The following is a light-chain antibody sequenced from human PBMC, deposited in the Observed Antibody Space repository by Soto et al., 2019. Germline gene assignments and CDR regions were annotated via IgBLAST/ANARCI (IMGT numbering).Light chain of an antibody. V-gene: IGLV2-14*01. CDR2: VVS. J-gene: IGLJ6*01. Sequence: QSVLTQPASVSGSPGQSIAISCTGTSSDVGGYNYVSWHQQHPGKAPKVLISVVSNRPSGVSNRFSGSKSGNPASLTISGIKAEDEADYYCSSYRSGGTFVFGSGTKLTVL. CDR3: SSYRSGGTFV. CDR1: SSDVGGYNY.